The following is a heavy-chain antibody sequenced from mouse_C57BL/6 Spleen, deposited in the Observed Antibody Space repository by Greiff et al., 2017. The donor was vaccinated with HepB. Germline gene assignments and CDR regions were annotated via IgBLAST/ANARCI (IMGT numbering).Heavy chain of an antibody. V-gene: IGHV1-64*01. Sequence: QVQLQQPGAELVKPGASVKLSCKASGYTFTSYWMHWVKQRPGQGLEWIGMIHPNSGSTNYNEKFKSKATLTVDKSSSTAYMQLSSLTSEDSAVYYCARSGYSNYQVYYFDYWGQGTTLTVSS. CDR1: GYTFTSYW. CDR2: IHPNSGST. D-gene: IGHD2-5*01. J-gene: IGHJ2*01. CDR3: ARSGYSNYQVYYFDY.